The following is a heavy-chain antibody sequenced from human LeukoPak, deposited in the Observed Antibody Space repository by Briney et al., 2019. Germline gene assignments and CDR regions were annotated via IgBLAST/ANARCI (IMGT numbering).Heavy chain of an antibody. J-gene: IGHJ6*03. Sequence: GGSLRLSCAASGFTFSSHAMHWVRQAPGKGLEWVAVISYDGSNKYYADSVKGRFTISRDNSKNSLYLQMNSLRTEDTALYYCAKGMAAAGSTGYYMDVWGKGTTVTISS. CDR1: GFTFSSHA. CDR3: AKGMAAAGSTGYYMDV. D-gene: IGHD6-13*01. V-gene: IGHV3-30*04. CDR2: ISYDGSNK.